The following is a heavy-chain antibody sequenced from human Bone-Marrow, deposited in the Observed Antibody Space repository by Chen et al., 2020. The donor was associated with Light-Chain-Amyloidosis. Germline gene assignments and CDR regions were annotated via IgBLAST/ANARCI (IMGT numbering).Heavy chain of an antibody. CDR3: ARVLSRDGYNYAFDI. CDR1: GFTLSSYG. Sequence: QVQLVESGGGVVQPGRSLRLSCAASGFTLSSYGMHWVRQAPGKGLEWVAVIWYDGSNKYYADSVKGRFTISRDNSKNTPYLQMNSLRAEDTAVYYCARVLSRDGYNYAFDIWGQGTMVTVSS. V-gene: IGHV3-33*01. D-gene: IGHD5-12*01. CDR2: IWYDGSNK. J-gene: IGHJ3*02.